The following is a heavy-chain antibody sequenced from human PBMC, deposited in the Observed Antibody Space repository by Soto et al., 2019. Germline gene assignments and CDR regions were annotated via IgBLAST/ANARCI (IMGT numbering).Heavy chain of an antibody. CDR1: AGTFHNSG. D-gene: IGHD7-27*01. J-gene: IGHJ5*02. CDR2: IIPVLAST. Sequence: QVQLVQSGPEVSVPGSSVKISCKASAGTFHNSGLSWVRQAPGPGHEWIGGIIPVLASTTYAPNFQGRVSIIEEAATNTVYMELGSLRSDDKAVYYCACNWGKSLKNWPDPWGQGTLVTVSS. V-gene: IGHV1-69*01. CDR3: ACNWGKSLKNWPDP.